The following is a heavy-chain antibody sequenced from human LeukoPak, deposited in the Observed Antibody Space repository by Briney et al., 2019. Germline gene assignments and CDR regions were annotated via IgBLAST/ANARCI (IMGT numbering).Heavy chain of an antibody. Sequence: GGSLRLSCPASGFTFSSYSMNWVRQAPGKGLEWVSSISSSSSYIYYADSVKGRFTISRDNAKNSLYLQMNSLRAEDTAVYYCAREPMVRGVKGGFDYWGQGTLVTVSS. CDR2: ISSSSSYI. CDR1: GFTFSSYS. J-gene: IGHJ4*02. V-gene: IGHV3-21*01. CDR3: AREPMVRGVKGGFDY. D-gene: IGHD3-10*01.